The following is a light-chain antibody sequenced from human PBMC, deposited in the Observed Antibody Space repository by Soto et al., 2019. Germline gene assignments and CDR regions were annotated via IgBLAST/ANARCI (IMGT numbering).Light chain of an antibody. V-gene: IGLV2-14*01. CDR2: EVN. CDR3: NSYTSSTTYV. J-gene: IGLJ1*01. Sequence: QSVLTQPASVSGSPGQSITISCTGTSSDAGGYNYVSWYQQHPGRAPKLLIYEVNNRPSGVSNRFSGSKSGNTASLTISGLQAEDEADYYCNSYTSSTTYVFGTGNKV. CDR1: SSDAGGYNY.